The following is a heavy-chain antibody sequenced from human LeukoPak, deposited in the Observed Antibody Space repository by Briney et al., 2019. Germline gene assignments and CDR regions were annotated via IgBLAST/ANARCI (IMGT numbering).Heavy chain of an antibody. D-gene: IGHD2-2*02. CDR2: ISAYNGNT. Sequence: ASVKLSCKASGYTCTSYSISWVRQAPGQGIEWMGWISAYNGNTNYAQKLQGRVTMTTDTSTSTAYMELRSLRSDDTAVYYCARDNVVVPAAIGGPLDYWGQGTLVTVSS. V-gene: IGHV1-18*01. CDR1: GYTCTSYS. J-gene: IGHJ4*02. CDR3: ARDNVVVPAAIGGPLDY.